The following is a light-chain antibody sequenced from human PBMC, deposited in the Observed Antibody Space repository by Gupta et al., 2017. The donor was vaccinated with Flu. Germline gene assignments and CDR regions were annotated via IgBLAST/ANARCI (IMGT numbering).Light chain of an antibody. CDR3: YSTDNSGSHL. CDR1: ALPRNY. V-gene: IGLV3-10*01. Sequence: SYELTQPPSVSVSPGQMARITCSGDALPRNYAYWYQQKSGQVPVLVIYEDTKRPSGIPERFSASSSGTMATLTISGAQVEDEADYYCYSTDNSGSHLFGTGTKVTVL. CDR2: EDT. J-gene: IGLJ1*01.